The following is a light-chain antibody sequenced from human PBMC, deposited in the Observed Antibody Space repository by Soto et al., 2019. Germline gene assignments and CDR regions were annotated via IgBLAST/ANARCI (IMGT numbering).Light chain of an antibody. CDR1: QSVSSN. J-gene: IGKJ1*01. V-gene: IGKV3-15*01. CDR3: QPYHNWWT. CDR2: GAS. Sequence: IEMTQSPAILPVSPGERDTISCRASQSVSSNLVWYQQKPGQAPRLLIYGASTRVTGIPARFSGSGSGTEFTLTISSLQSEDCAGYSCQPYHNWWTVGQGTKVDIK.